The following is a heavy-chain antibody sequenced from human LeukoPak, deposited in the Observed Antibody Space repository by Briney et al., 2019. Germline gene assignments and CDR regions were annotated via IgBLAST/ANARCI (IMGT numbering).Heavy chain of an antibody. Sequence: PGGSLRLSCAASGFTFSSYGMHWVRQAPGKGLEWVAFIRYDGSNKYYADSVKGRFTISRDNSKNTLYLRMNSLRAEDTAVYYCAKTDYDFAGVWGQGTMVTVSS. CDR1: GFTFSSYG. CDR2: IRYDGSNK. V-gene: IGHV3-30*02. CDR3: AKTDYDFAGV. J-gene: IGHJ3*01. D-gene: IGHD3-3*01.